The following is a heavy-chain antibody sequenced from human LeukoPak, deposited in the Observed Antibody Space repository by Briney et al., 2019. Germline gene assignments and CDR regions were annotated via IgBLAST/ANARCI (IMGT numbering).Heavy chain of an antibody. Sequence: GGSLRLSCATSGFTFSNHGMNWVRQAPGKGLEWVSYISSSGSTIYYADSVKGRFTISRDNAKNSLYLQMNSLRAEDTAVYYCAELGITMIGGVWGKGTTVTISS. D-gene: IGHD3-10*02. J-gene: IGHJ6*04. CDR3: AELGITMIGGV. V-gene: IGHV3-48*04. CDR1: GFTFSNHG. CDR2: ISSSGSTI.